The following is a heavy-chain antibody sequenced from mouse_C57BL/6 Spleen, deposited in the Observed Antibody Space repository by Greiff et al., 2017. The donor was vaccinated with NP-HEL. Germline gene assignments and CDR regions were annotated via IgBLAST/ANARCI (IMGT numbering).Heavy chain of an antibody. Sequence: QVQLQQSGAELVRPGASVTLSCKASGYTFTDYEMHWVKQTPVHGLEWIGAIDPETGGTAYNQKFKGKAILTADKSSSTAYMELRSLTSEDSAVYYCTRGANWDPAWFAYWGQGTLVTVSA. CDR2: IDPETGGT. V-gene: IGHV1-15*01. J-gene: IGHJ3*01. CDR1: GYTFTDYE. CDR3: TRGANWDPAWFAY. D-gene: IGHD4-1*01.